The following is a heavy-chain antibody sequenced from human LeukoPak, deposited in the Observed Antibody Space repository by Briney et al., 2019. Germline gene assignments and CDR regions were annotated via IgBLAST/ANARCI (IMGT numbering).Heavy chain of an antibody. CDR3: ARRVASANDAFDI. Sequence: GGSLRLSCAASGFTFSSYSVNWVRQAPGKGLERVSSISSGSTYIYYGDSLKGRFTISRDNAKNSLYLQMNSLRAEDTAVYYCARRVASANDAFDIWGQGTMVTVSS. D-gene: IGHD6-13*01. CDR2: ISSGSTYI. V-gene: IGHV3-21*01. CDR1: GFTFSSYS. J-gene: IGHJ3*02.